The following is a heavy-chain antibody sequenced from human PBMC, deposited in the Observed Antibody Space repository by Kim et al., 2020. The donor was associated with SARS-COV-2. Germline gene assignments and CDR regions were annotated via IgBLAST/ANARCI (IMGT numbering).Heavy chain of an antibody. J-gene: IGHJ4*02. CDR3: AREGSSSWYGFDY. V-gene: IGHV1-2*02. Sequence: YAQKFQARVTMTRDTSISTAYMELNRLRSDDTAVYYCAREGSSSWYGFDYWGQGTLVTVSS. D-gene: IGHD6-13*01.